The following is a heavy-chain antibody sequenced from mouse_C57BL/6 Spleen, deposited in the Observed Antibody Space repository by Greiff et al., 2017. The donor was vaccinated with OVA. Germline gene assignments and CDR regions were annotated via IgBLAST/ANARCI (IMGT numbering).Heavy chain of an antibody. CDR1: GFTFSDYY. J-gene: IGHJ2*01. D-gene: IGHD4-1*01. CDR2: ISNGGGST. CDR3: ARHDWDYFDY. V-gene: IGHV5-12*01. Sequence: EVKLQESGGGLVQPGGSLKLSCAASGFTFSDYYMYWVRQTPEKRLEWVAYISNGGGSTYYPDTVKGRFTISRDNAKNTLYLQMSRLKSEDTAMYYCARHDWDYFDYWGQGTTLTVSS.